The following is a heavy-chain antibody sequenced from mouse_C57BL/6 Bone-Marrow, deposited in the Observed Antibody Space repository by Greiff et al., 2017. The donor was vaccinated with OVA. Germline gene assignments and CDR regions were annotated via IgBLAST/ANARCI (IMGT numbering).Heavy chain of an antibody. CDR3: TLDSSGYVMDY. CDR2: IDPENGDT. J-gene: IGHJ4*01. V-gene: IGHV14-4*01. D-gene: IGHD3-2*02. CDR1: GFNIKDDY. Sequence: EVQLQQSGAELVRPGASVKLSCTASGFNIKDDYMYWVKQRPEQGLEWIGWIDPENGDTEYASKFQGKATITADTSSNTAYLQLSSLTSEDTAVYYCTLDSSGYVMDYWGQGTSVTVSS.